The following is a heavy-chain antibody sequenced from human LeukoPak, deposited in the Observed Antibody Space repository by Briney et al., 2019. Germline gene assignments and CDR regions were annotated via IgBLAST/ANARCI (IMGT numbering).Heavy chain of an antibody. CDR1: GGSISSGDYY. D-gene: IGHD5-18*01. V-gene: IGHV4-30-4*01. CDR2: IYYSGST. Sequence: PSETLSLTCTVSGGSISSGDYYWSWIRQPPEKGLEWIGYIYYSGSTYYNPSLKSRVTISVDTSKNQFSLKLSSVTAADTAVYYCAREVGYSFRSETDYWGQGTLVTVSS. J-gene: IGHJ4*02. CDR3: AREVGYSFRSETDY.